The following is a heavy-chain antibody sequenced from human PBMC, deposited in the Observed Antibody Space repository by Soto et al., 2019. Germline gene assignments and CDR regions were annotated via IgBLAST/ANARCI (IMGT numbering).Heavy chain of an antibody. CDR2: IFHTGGT. D-gene: IGHD2-15*01. J-gene: IGHJ3*02. CDR1: ASSISSAYF. CDR3: ARTWLAGGTPADAFDI. Sequence: SETLSLTCAVSASSISSAYFWGCIRQPPGKGLEWIATIFHTGGTYYNPSLKSRVTISVDTSNNQFSLRLNSVTAADTALYFCARTWLAGGTPADAFDIWGQGTMVTVSS. V-gene: IGHV4-38-2*01.